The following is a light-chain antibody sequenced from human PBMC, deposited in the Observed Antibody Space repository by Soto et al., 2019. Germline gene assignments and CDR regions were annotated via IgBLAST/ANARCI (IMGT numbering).Light chain of an antibody. J-gene: IGLJ1*01. CDR1: RSDIGGYNY. Sequence: SVLTQPASVSGSPGQSITIYCIGTRSDIGGYNYVSWHQQHPGKAPKLMIYDAYERPLGVSNRFSGSKSGNTASLTISGLQNEDEADYYCSSYTDDSSYVFGSGTKVTVL. CDR3: SSYTDDSSYV. V-gene: IGLV2-14*03. CDR2: DAY.